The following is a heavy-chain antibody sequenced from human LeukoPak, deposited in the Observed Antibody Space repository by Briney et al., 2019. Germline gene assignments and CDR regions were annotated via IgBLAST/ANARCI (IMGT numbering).Heavy chain of an antibody. CDR3: ASSGGSSVHYFDY. D-gene: IGHD4-23*01. Sequence: ASVKVSCKASGHTFTGYHMHWVRQAPGQGLEWMGRINPNTGDTNFAQNFQGRVNMTRDTSITTAYMELSRLRSDDTAVYYCASSGGSSVHYFDYWGQGTLVTVSS. CDR1: GHTFTGYH. V-gene: IGHV1-2*02. CDR2: INPNTGDT. J-gene: IGHJ4*02.